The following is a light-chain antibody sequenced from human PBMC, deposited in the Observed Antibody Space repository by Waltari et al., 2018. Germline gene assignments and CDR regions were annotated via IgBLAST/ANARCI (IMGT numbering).Light chain of an antibody. V-gene: IGLV3-19*01. CDR3: NSRDNSGNLI. CDR1: SPRSFY. CDR2: DEV. J-gene: IGLJ2*01. Sequence: SSELTQDPTVSVALGQTVIITCQGDSPRSFYASWYQQRPGQAPLLHIYDEVNRPSGNPDRRSGSTTGGTASLTITGAQAEDEADYYCNSRDNSGNLIFGGGTTLTVL.